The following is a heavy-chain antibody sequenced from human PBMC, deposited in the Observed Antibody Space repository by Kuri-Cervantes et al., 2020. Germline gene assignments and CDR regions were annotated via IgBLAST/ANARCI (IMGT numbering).Heavy chain of an antibody. CDR2: IGTGGDT. Sequence: GESLKISCAASGFTFSDYYMSWIRRAPGKGPEWVSAIGTGGDTYYADSVMGRFTISRDNSKNTLYLQMNSLRAEDTAVYYCAKSSYGDYYYWGQGTLVTVSS. J-gene: IGHJ4*02. V-gene: IGHV3-23*01. CDR3: AKSSYGDYYY. CDR1: GFTFSDYY. D-gene: IGHD4-17*01.